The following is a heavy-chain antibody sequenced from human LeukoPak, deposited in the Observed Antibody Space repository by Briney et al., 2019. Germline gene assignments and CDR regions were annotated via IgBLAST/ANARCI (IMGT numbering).Heavy chain of an antibody. CDR3: ARSYYYDISGYNYL. Sequence: GGSLRLSCAASGFTFHNYWMQWVRQAPGKGLVWVSRINGDGTYTNYADSVKGRFTISRDNAKNTLYLQMNSLGAEDTAVYFCARSYYYDISGYNYLWGQGTLVSVSS. D-gene: IGHD3-22*01. J-gene: IGHJ4*02. CDR1: GFTFHNYW. CDR2: INGDGTYT. V-gene: IGHV3-74*01.